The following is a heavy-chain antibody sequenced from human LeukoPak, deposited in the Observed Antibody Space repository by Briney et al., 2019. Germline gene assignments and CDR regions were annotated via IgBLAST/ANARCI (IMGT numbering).Heavy chain of an antibody. CDR2: IFYSGST. J-gene: IGHJ4*02. CDR1: GGSISSGGYY. D-gene: IGHD6-13*01. CDR3: ARLRSSCYDY. Sequence: SQTLSPTCTVSGGSISSGGYYWSWIRQLPGKGLEWIGYIFYSGSTYYSPSLKSRVIISVDTSKNQFSLRLSSVTAADTAVYYCARLRSSCYDYWGQGTLVTVSS. V-gene: IGHV4-31*03.